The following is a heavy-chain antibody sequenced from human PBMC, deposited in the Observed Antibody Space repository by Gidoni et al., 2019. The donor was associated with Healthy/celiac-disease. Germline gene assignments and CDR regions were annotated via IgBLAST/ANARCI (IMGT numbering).Heavy chain of an antibody. Sequence: QVQLVQSGAEVKKPGSSVKVSCKASGGTFSSSAISWVRQAPGQGLEWMGRIIPILGIANYAQKFQGRVTITADKSTSTAYMELSSLRSEDTAVYYCARDSRPPRLGELSHLGYWGQGTLVTVSS. CDR3: ARDSRPPRLGELSHLGY. J-gene: IGHJ4*02. CDR2: IIPILGIA. V-gene: IGHV1-69*04. CDR1: GGTFSSSA. D-gene: IGHD3-16*02.